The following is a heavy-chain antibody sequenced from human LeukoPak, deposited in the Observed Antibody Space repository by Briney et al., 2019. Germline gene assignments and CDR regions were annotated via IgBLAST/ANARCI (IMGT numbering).Heavy chain of an antibody. J-gene: IGHJ5*02. D-gene: IGHD3-10*01. CDR3: ALDYYGSGSRWFDP. CDR1: GYTLTELS. CDR2: FDPEDGET. Sequence: ASVKVSCKVSGYTLTELSMHWVRQAPGEGLEWMGGFDPEDGETIYAQKFQGRVTMTEDTSTDTAYMELSSLRSEDTAVYYCALDYYGSGSRWFDPWGQGTLVTVSS. V-gene: IGHV1-24*01.